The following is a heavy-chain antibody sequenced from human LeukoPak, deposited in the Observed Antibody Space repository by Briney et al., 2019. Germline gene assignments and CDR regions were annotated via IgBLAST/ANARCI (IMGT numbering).Heavy chain of an antibody. V-gene: IGHV4-4*07. CDR2: IYTSGST. CDR1: GGSISSYY. Sequence: SETLSLTCTVSGGSISSYYWSWIRQPAGKGLEWIGRIYTSGSTNYNPSLKSRVTMSVDTSKNQFSLKLSSVTAADTAVYYCARTYGDYNYYYYGMDVWGQGTTVTVSS. CDR3: ARTYGDYNYYYYGMDV. J-gene: IGHJ6*02. D-gene: IGHD4-17*01.